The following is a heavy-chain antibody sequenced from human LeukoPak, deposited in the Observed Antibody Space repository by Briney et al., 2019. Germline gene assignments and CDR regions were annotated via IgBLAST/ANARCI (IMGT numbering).Heavy chain of an antibody. V-gene: IGHV3-30*18. CDR3: AKTYCSGGSCYVTDY. J-gene: IGHJ4*02. D-gene: IGHD2-15*01. CDR2: ISYDGSNK. Sequence: PGGSLRLSCAASGFTFSSYGMHWVRQAQGKGLEWVAVISYDGSNKYYADSVKGRFTISRDNSKNTLYLQMNSLRAEDTAVYYCAKTYCSGGSCYVTDYWGQGTLVTVSS. CDR1: GFTFSSYG.